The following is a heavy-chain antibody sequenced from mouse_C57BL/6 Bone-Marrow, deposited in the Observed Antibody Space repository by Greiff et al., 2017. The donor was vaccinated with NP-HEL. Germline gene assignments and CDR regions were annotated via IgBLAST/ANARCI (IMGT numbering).Heavy chain of an antibody. V-gene: IGHV2-2*01. CDR2: IWSGGST. D-gene: IGHD1-1*01. CDR3: ARNTEYGSSYGFDD. Sequence: QVQLKESGPGLVQPSQSLSITCTVSGFSLTSYGVHWVRQSPGKGLEWLGVIWSGGSTAYYAAFISNLGICTDNSKSQVFFKMNSLKADDTAIYYCARNTEYGSSYGFDDWGKGTLVTVSA. J-gene: IGHJ3*01. CDR1: GFSLTSYG.